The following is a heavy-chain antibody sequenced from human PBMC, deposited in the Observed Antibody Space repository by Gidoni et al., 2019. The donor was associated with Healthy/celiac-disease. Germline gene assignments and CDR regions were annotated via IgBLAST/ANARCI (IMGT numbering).Heavy chain of an antibody. CDR1: GASIISSRYH. J-gene: IGHJ3*02. CDR3: ARRARYCSSTSCYNAFDI. CDR2: TYYSGST. D-gene: IGHD2-2*02. V-gene: IGHV4-39*01. Sequence: LQLQASGPVLVTPSEPLSLPRPVSGASIISSRYHWGWIRQPPGKGLEWIGSTYYSGSTYYNPSLKSRVTISGDTSKSQFSLKLSSVTAADTAVYYWARRARYCSSTSCYNAFDIWGQGTMVTVSS.